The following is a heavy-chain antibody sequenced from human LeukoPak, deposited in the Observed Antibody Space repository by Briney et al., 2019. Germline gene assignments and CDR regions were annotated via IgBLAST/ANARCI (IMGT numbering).Heavy chain of an antibody. D-gene: IGHD2-15*01. CDR2: ISGSGSNT. CDR1: GFTFSNYG. CDR3: AKSGGQ. J-gene: IGHJ4*02. Sequence: GGSLRLSCSASGFTFSNYGMSWVRQAPGKGLEWVSAISGSGSNTYYADSVKGRFTISRDNSKSTLYLQINGLRGDDTAVYYCAKSGGQWGQGTLVTVSS. V-gene: IGHV3-23*01.